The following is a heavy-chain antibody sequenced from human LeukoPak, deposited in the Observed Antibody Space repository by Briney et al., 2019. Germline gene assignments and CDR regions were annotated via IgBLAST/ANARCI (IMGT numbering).Heavy chain of an antibody. J-gene: IGHJ6*03. CDR3: ARMAYYGSGSYYYYYYMDV. V-gene: IGHV4-39*01. D-gene: IGHD3-10*01. CDR1: GGSISSSSYY. Sequence: PSETLSLTCTVSGGSISSSSYYWGWIRQPPGKGLEWIGSIYYSGSTYYNPSLKSRVTISVDTSKNQFSLKLSSVTAADTAVYYCARMAYYGSGSYYYYYYMDVWGKGTTVTISS. CDR2: IYYSGST.